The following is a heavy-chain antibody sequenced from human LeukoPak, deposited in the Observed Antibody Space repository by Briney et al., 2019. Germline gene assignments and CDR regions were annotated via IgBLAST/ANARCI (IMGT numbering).Heavy chain of an antibody. D-gene: IGHD4-17*01. CDR1: GGSISSYY. CDR3: ARGDYDYGDYHWFDP. Sequence: LETLSLTCTVSGGSISSYYWSWIRQPPGKGLEWIGYIYYSGSTNYNPSLKSRVTISVDTSKNQFSLKLSSVAAADTAVYYCARGDYDYGDYHWFDPWGQGTLVTVSS. CDR2: IYYSGST. J-gene: IGHJ5*02. V-gene: IGHV4-59*01.